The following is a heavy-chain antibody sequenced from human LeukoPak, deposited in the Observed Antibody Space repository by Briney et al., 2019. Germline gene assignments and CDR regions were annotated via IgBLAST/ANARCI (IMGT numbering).Heavy chain of an antibody. Sequence: ASVKVSCKASGYTFTGTYIHWVRQAPGQGLEWMGWISPNNGVTNYGQKFQGRVTLTWDTSISTAYMELARLTSDDAALYYCGGGSDGGKWLDYWAQGALVTVFS. CDR3: GGGSDGGKWLDY. CDR2: ISPNNGVT. CDR1: GYTFTGTY. J-gene: IGHJ4*02. V-gene: IGHV1-2*02. D-gene: IGHD3-22*01.